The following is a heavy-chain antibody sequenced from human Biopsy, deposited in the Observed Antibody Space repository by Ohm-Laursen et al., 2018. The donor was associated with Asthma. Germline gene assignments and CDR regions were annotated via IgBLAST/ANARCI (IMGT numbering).Heavy chain of an antibody. CDR3: ARVDTIFGVVIPIYYYYGMDV. CDR2: TSSSSSYI. J-gene: IGHJ6*02. Sequence: LSLTCAVSGFTFSSYSMNWVRQAPGKGLEWVSSTSSSSSYIYYADSAKGRFTISRDNAKNSLYLQMNSLRAEDTAVNYCARVDTIFGVVIPIYYYYGMDVWGQGTTVTVSS. CDR1: GFTFSSYS. V-gene: IGHV3-21*01. D-gene: IGHD3-3*01.